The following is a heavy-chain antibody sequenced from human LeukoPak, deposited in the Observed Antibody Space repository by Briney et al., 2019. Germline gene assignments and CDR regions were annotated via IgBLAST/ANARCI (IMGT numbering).Heavy chain of an antibody. CDR3: AKYCSGGNCYSGLY. D-gene: IGHD2-15*01. CDR1: GFTFSTYW. J-gene: IGHJ4*02. CDR2: INQDGGEK. V-gene: IGHV3-7*05. Sequence: GGSLRLSCAGSGFTFSTYWMSWVRQAPGKGLEWVANINQDGGEKHYVDSVKGRFTISRDNAKDSLDLQLNSLRAEDTAVYYCAKYCSGGNCYSGLYWGQGTLVTVSS.